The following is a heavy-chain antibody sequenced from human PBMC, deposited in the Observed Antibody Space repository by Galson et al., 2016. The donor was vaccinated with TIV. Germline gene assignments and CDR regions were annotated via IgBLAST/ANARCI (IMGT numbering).Heavy chain of an antibody. Sequence: SVKVSCKASGYPFSAYYIHWVRQAPGQGLEWMGWSNPYSADTYYAQSFQGRVSMTSDTSINTAYMELSRLRPDDTAIYFCARGFNYGFDFYYGMDVWGQETTVTVSS. CDR2: SNPYSADT. CDR1: GYPFSAYY. CDR3: ARGFNYGFDFYYGMDV. V-gene: IGHV1-2*02. D-gene: IGHD5-18*01. J-gene: IGHJ6*02.